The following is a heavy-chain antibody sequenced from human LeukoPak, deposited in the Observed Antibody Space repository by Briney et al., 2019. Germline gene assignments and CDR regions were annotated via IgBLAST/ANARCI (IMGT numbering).Heavy chain of an antibody. Sequence: GGSLRLSCAASGFTLSSYSMNWVRQAPGKGLEWVSSISSSSSYIYYADSVKGRFTISRDNAKNSLYLQMNSLRAEDTAVYYCARDLGGSYLFDYWGQGTLVTVSS. D-gene: IGHD1-26*01. J-gene: IGHJ4*02. CDR2: ISSSSSYI. CDR3: ARDLGGSYLFDY. CDR1: GFTLSSYS. V-gene: IGHV3-21*01.